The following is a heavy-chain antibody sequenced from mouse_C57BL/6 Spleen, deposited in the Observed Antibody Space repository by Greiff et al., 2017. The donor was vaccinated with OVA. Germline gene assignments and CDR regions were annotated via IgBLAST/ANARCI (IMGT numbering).Heavy chain of an antibody. D-gene: IGHD1-1*01. CDR1: GYTFTSYW. CDR2: IDPSDSYT. J-gene: IGHJ2*01. CDR3: ASTTTVVGYFNY. Sequence: VQLQQPGAELVMPGASVKLSCKASGYTFTSYWMHWVKQRPGQGLEWIGEIDPSDSYTNYNQKFKGKSTLTVDKSSSTAYMQLSSLTSEDSAVYYCASTTTVVGYFNYWGQGTTLTVSS. V-gene: IGHV1-69*01.